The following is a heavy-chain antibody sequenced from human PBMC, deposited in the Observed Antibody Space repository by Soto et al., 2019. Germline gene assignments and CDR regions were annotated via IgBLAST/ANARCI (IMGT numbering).Heavy chain of an antibody. D-gene: IGHD3-3*02. CDR1: GYTFTSDG. CDR3: ARESAGPFLDPNCFGP. V-gene: IGHV1-18*01. J-gene: IGHJ5*02. Sequence: ASVKVSCKAAGYTFTSDGISWVRQAPGQGLEWMGWISAYNGNTNYAQKLKGRVTMTTDTSTSTAYLELRSLRSDATAAHYRARESAGPFLDPNCFGPWRQRTLVTVSS. CDR2: ISAYNGNT.